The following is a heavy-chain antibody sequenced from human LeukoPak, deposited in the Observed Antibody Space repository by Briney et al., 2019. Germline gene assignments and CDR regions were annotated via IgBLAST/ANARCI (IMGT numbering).Heavy chain of an antibody. CDR3: ARDRSSGYYYYMDV. Sequence: GGSLRLSCAASGFTFSGSAVHWVRQAPGKGLEWVSVIYSGGSTYYADSVKGRFTISRDNSKNTLYLQMNSLRAEDTAVYYCARDRSSGYYYYMDVWGKGTTVTVSS. J-gene: IGHJ6*03. D-gene: IGHD3-22*01. V-gene: IGHV3-53*01. CDR1: GFTFSGSA. CDR2: IYSGGST.